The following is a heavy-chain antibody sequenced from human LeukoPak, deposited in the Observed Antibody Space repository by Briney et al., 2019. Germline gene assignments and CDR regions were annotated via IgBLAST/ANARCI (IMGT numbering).Heavy chain of an antibody. D-gene: IGHD3-16*01. CDR1: GGSISSTSYY. J-gene: IGHJ2*01. CDR3: ARDGGSDGSSDL. Sequence: SETLSLTCTVSGGSISSTSYYWGWIRQPPGKGLECIGSIYYSGSTYYNPSLKSRVTISVDTSKNQFSLKLSSVTAADTAVYYCARDGGSDGSSDLWGRGTLVTVSS. V-gene: IGHV4-39*07. CDR2: IYYSGST.